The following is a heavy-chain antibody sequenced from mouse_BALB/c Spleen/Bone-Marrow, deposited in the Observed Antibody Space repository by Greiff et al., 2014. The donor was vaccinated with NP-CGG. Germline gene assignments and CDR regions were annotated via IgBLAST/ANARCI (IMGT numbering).Heavy chain of an antibody. V-gene: IGHV5-17*02. Sequence: EVQVVESGGGLVQPGGSRKISCAASGFTFSSFGMHWVRQAPEKGLEWVAYICSGSSSIYYADTVKGRFTISRDNPKNTLFLQMASLRSEDTAIYDYARYNSYDSMDYWGQGTSVTVSS. J-gene: IGHJ4*01. CDR3: ARYNSYDSMDY. D-gene: IGHD1-3*01. CDR1: GFTFSSFG. CDR2: ICSGSSSI.